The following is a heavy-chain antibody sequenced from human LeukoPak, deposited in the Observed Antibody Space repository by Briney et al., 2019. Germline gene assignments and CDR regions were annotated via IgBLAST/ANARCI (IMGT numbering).Heavy chain of an antibody. J-gene: IGHJ4*02. D-gene: IGHD4-11*01. CDR1: GFTFTSSA. Sequence: GTSVKVSCKASGFTFTSSAMQWVRQARGRRLEWIGWIVVGSGNTNYAQKFQERVTITRDMSTSTAYMELSSLRSEDTAVYYCAANSMTTVTYYFDYWGQGTLVTVSS. CDR2: IVVGSGNT. CDR3: AANSMTTVTYYFDY. V-gene: IGHV1-58*02.